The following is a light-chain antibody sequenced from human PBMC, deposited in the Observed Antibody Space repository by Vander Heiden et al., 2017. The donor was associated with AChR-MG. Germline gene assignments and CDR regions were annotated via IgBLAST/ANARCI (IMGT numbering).Light chain of an antibody. CDR3: RLFAPSTGGGGYS. Sequence: ELVVTQSPGTLSLSPGDRATLSCRAGQSVSSIYVAWYQQKLGRAPRSPIYGATYRATGVPDRFGGGGSGKGFPPTISRLEPEDFGVYYCRLFAPSTGGGGYSFGQGTKLEIK. CDR2: GAT. CDR1: QSVSSIY. V-gene: IGKV3-20*01. J-gene: IGKJ2*01.